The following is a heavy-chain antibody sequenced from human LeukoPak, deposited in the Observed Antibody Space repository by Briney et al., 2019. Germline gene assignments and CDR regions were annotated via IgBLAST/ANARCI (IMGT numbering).Heavy chain of an antibody. V-gene: IGHV1-46*01. D-gene: IGHD6-13*01. Sequence: GASVKVSCKASGYTFTSYYMHWVRQAPGQGLEWMGIINPSGGSTSYAQKFQGRVTMTRDTSTSTVYMELSSLRAEDTAVYYCARDSGWWRFDFWGQETLVTVSS. CDR1: GYTFTSYY. CDR3: ARDSGWWRFDF. CDR2: INPSGGST. J-gene: IGHJ4*02.